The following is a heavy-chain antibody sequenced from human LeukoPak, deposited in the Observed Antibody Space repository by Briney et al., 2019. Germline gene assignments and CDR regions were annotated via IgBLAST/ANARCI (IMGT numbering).Heavy chain of an antibody. CDR2: ISSSSSYI. D-gene: IGHD3-16*01. V-gene: IGHV3-21*01. CDR3: ATDPPLRSHHAFDI. CDR1: GFTFSSYS. J-gene: IGHJ3*02. Sequence: GGSLRLSCAAPGFTFSSYSMNWVRQAPGKGLEWVSSISSSSSYIYYADSVKGRFTISRDNAKNSLYLQMNSLRAEDTAVYYCATDPPLRSHHAFDIWGQGTMVTVSS.